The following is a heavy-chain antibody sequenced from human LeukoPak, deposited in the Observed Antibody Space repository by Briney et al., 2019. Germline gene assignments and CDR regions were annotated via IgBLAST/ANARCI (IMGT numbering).Heavy chain of an antibody. D-gene: IGHD6-13*01. Sequence: PGGSLRLSCAASGFTFSSYGMSWVRQAPGKGLEWVSAISGSGGSTYYADSVKGRFTISRDNSKNTLYLQMNSLRAEDTAVYYCAKDRPPYSSTGVGFDYWGQGTLVTVSS. CDR1: GFTFSSYG. J-gene: IGHJ4*02. CDR2: ISGSGGST. V-gene: IGHV3-23*01. CDR3: AKDRPPYSSTGVGFDY.